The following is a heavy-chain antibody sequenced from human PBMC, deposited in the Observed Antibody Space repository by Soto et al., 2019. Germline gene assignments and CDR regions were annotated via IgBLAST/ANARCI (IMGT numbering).Heavy chain of an antibody. D-gene: IGHD6-13*01. CDR3: AGRVAAPGRGMDV. J-gene: IGHJ6*02. CDR2: IYSSGST. CDR1: GGSLNSYY. Sequence: QVQLQESGPGLVKPSETLSLTCTVSGGSLNSYYWSWIRQPPGRGREWIGYIYSSGSTNSNPSLKSRVTISVDTSKNQFSLKLSSVTAADTAVYYCAGRVAAPGRGMDVWGQGTTVTVSS. V-gene: IGHV4-59*01.